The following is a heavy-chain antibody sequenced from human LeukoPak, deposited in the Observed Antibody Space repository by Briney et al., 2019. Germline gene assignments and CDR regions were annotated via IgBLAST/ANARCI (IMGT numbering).Heavy chain of an antibody. D-gene: IGHD2-2*01. CDR2: IYSGGAT. Sequence: GGSLRLSCAVSGFTVSSNYLGWVRQAPGKGLDWVSVIYSGGATYYADSVKGRFTLSRDISNNTVSLQMNNLRPDDTALYYCARAHAYASSTWNYWGQGTLVTVSS. CDR3: ARAHAYASSTWNY. J-gene: IGHJ4*02. CDR1: GFTVSSNY. V-gene: IGHV3-66*02.